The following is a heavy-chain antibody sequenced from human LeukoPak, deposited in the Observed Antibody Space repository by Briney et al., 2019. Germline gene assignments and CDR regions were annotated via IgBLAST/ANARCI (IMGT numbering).Heavy chain of an antibody. V-gene: IGHV3-7*01. J-gene: IGHJ4*02. D-gene: IGHD2-21*02. CDR2: IKPDGSEK. CDR1: GFTFSNYW. CDR3: TRDFGSIVVVTAIVD. Sequence: GGSLRLSCAASGFTFSNYWMSWVRQAPGKGLEWVANIKPDGSEKYYVDSVKGRFTISRDNAKDSLYLQMNSLRAEDTAIYYCTRDFGSIVVVTAIVDWGQGTLVTVSS.